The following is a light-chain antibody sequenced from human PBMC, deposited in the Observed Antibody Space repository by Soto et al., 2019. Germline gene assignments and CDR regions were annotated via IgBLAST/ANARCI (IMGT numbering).Light chain of an antibody. CDR2: DND. CDR1: SSKIGNNY. CDR3: ATWDRSLSVGV. V-gene: IGLV1-51*01. Sequence: QSVLTQPPSVSAAPGQKVTISCSGSSSKIGNNYVFWYQQLPGTAPKLLIYDNDKRPSGIPDRFSGSKSGTSATLGITGLQTGDEADYYCATWDRSLSVGVFGGGTKLTVL. J-gene: IGLJ2*01.